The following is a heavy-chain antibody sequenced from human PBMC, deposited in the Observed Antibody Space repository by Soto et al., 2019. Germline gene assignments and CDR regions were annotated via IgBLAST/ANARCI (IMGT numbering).Heavy chain of an antibody. D-gene: IGHD6-6*01. CDR2: IIPIFTTT. CDR1: VGTFSNSA. Sequence: FKSSVGTFSNSAIAWVRQDPGQGLEWLGMIIPIFTTTNYAQKFKDRLTISADGSTSTAYMEFSGLKSEDTAVYFCARPSGLLGQYSALVDYWGQGTLVTVYS. J-gene: IGHJ4*02. CDR3: ARPSGLLGQYSALVDY. V-gene: IGHV1-69*15.